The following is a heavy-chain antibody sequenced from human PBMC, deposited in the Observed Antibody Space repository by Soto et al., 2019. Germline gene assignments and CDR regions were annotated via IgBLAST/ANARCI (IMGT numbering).Heavy chain of an antibody. CDR1: GFTFSSYS. CDR3: ARDEVGSSSPMGYAFGI. J-gene: IGHJ3*02. Sequence: GGSLRLSCAASGFTFSSYSMNWVRQAPGKGLEWVSSISSSSSYIYYADSVKGRFTISRDNAKNSLYLQMNSLRAEDTAVYYCARDEVGSSSPMGYAFGIWGQGTMVTVSS. V-gene: IGHV3-21*01. D-gene: IGHD6-6*01. CDR2: ISSSSSYI.